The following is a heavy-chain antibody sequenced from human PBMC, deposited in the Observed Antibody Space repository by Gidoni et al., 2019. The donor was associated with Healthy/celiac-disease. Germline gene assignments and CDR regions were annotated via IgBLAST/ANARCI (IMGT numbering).Heavy chain of an antibody. Sequence: QLQLQESGPGLVKPSETLSLTCTVSGGSISNSTYYWGWIRQPPGKGLEWIASIYYSGSTYYNPSLKSRVTIFVDTSKNQFSLKLSSVTAADTAVYYCEYGMDVWGQGTTVTVSS. CDR3: EYGMDV. CDR1: GGSISNSTYY. CDR2: IYYSGST. V-gene: IGHV4-39*01. J-gene: IGHJ6*02.